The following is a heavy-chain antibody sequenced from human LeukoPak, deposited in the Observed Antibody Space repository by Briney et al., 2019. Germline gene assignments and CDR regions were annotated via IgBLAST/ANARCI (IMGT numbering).Heavy chain of an antibody. CDR3: ARFIEDYGDYARKGAFDI. D-gene: IGHD4-17*01. Sequence: ASVKVSRKVSGYTLTELSMRWVRQAPGKGLEWMGGFDPEDGETIYAQKFQGRVTMTEDTSTDTAYMELSSLRSEDTAVYYCARFIEDYGDYARKGAFDIWGQGTMVTVSS. J-gene: IGHJ3*02. CDR1: GYTLTELS. V-gene: IGHV1-24*01. CDR2: FDPEDGET.